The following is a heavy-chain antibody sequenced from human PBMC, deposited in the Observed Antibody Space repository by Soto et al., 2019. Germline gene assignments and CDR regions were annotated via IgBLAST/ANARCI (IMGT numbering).Heavy chain of an antibody. D-gene: IGHD4-17*01. CDR2: INHSGST. V-gene: IGHV4-34*01. CDR1: GGSFSGYY. Sequence: QMQLQQWGAGLLKPSETLSLTCAVYGGSFSGYYWSWIRQPPGKGLEWIGEINHSGSTNYNPSLKSRVTISVDTSKNQFSLKLSSVTAADTAVYYCARGDMTTVTNWGQGTLVTVSS. J-gene: IGHJ4*02. CDR3: ARGDMTTVTN.